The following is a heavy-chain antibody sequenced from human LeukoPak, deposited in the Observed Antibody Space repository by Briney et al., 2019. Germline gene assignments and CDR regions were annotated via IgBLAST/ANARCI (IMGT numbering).Heavy chain of an antibody. CDR3: ARGLVEMATIYFDY. J-gene: IGHJ4*02. Sequence: GVSLRRSCAASRLTVSSNYMSWVRQAPGKGLEWVSVIYSGGSTYYADSVKGRFTISRDNSKNTLYLQMNSLRAEDTAVYYCARGLVEMATIYFDYWGQGTLVTVSS. D-gene: IGHD5-24*01. V-gene: IGHV3-53*01. CDR1: RLTVSSNY. CDR2: IYSGGST.